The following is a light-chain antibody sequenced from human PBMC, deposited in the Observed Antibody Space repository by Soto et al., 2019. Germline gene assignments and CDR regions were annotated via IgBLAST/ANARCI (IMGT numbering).Light chain of an antibody. V-gene: IGLV2-14*03. CDR1: SSGIGGYNY. Sequence: QSALTQPASVSGSPGQSITISCTGTSSGIGGYNYVAWYQQHLGKAPKLIIYNVAVRPSGVSNRFSGSKSGNTASLAISGLQPEDEAHYYCSSYTGASALYVFGTGTKLTVL. CDR3: SSYTGASALYV. CDR2: NVA. J-gene: IGLJ1*01.